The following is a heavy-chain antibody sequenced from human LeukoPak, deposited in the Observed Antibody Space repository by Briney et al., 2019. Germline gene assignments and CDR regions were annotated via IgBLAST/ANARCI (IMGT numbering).Heavy chain of an antibody. CDR2: ISGSGGST. V-gene: IGHV3-23*01. J-gene: IGHJ3*02. Sequence: GGSLRLSCAASGFTFSSYAMSWARQAPGKGLEWVSAISGSGGSTYYADSVKGRFTISRDNSKNTLYLQMNSLRAEDTAVYYSAKASHDYGDYLAAFDIWGQGTMVTVSS. CDR1: GFTFSSYA. D-gene: IGHD4-17*01. CDR3: AKASHDYGDYLAAFDI.